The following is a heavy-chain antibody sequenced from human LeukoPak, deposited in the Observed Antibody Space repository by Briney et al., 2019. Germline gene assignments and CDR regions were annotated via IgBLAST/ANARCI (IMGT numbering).Heavy chain of an antibody. CDR2: IYYSGST. CDR1: GGSISSGGYY. CDR3: AREVAVAEAFDI. J-gene: IGHJ3*02. D-gene: IGHD6-19*01. Sequence: SETLSLTCTVSGGSISSGGYYWSWIRQHPGKGLEWIGYIYYSGSTYYNPSLKSRVTISVDTSKNQFSLKLSSVTAADTAVYYCAREVAVAEAFDIWGQGTMVTVSS. V-gene: IGHV4-31*03.